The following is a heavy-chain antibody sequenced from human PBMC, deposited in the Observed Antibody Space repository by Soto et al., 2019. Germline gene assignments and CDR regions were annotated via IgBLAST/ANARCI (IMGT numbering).Heavy chain of an antibody. CDR3: AKRRGAGGHFDY. J-gene: IGHJ4*02. CDR2: VSSGGGT. V-gene: IGHV3-23*01. D-gene: IGHD2-15*01. Sequence: EVERLESGGGLVQPEGALRLSCAASGFTFSTYAMGWVRQAPGKGLEWVSVVSSGGGTHYADSVKGRFTVSRDNSKNTLSLQMNSLRADDTAVYYCAKRRGAGGHFDYWGQGALVTVSS. CDR1: GFTFSTYA.